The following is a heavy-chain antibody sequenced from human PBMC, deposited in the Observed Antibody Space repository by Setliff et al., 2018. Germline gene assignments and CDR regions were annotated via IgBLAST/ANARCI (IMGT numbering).Heavy chain of an antibody. D-gene: IGHD6-6*01. CDR2: IKQDGSEK. CDR3: ARAPSSSSASWFDP. Sequence: GGSLRLSFAASGFTFSSYWMSWVRQAPGKGLEWVANIKQDGSEKYYVDSVKGRFTISRDNAKNSLYLQMNSLRAEDTAVYYCARAPSSSSASWFDPWGQGTLVTVSS. CDR1: GFTFSSYW. V-gene: IGHV3-7*01. J-gene: IGHJ5*02.